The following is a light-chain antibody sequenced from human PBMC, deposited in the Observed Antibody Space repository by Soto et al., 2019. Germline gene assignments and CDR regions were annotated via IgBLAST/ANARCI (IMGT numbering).Light chain of an antibody. Sequence: QSVLTQPASMSGSPGQSVTMSCAGTSSDIGGYNYVSWYQHHPGTAPKLIIYDVSSRPSGVSHRFSASKSGNTASLTISGLQAEDEADYYCSSFSVASPLFGTGTKVT. CDR3: SSFSVASPL. CDR1: SSDIGGYNY. V-gene: IGLV2-14*01. CDR2: DVS. J-gene: IGLJ1*01.